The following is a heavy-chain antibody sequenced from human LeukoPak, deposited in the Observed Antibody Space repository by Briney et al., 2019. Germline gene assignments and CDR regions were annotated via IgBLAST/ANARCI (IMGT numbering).Heavy chain of an antibody. V-gene: IGHV3-30*03. CDR3: ARDFPDWSDAFDI. CDR1: GFTFSSYG. J-gene: IGHJ3*02. CDR2: ISYDGSNK. Sequence: PGRSLRLSCAASGFTFSSYGMHWVRQAPGKGLEWVAVISYDGSNKYYADSVKGRFTISRDNSKNMLFLQMNSLRADDTAIYFCARDFPDWSDAFDIWGQGTMVTVSS. D-gene: IGHD3/OR15-3a*01.